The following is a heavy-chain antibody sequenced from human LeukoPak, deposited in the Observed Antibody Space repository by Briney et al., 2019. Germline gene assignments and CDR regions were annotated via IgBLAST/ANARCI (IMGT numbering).Heavy chain of an antibody. CDR1: GGSFSSGTYY. J-gene: IGHJ4*02. Sequence: SETLSLTCTVSGGSFSSGTYYWSWIRQPPGKGLEWIGYIYYSGSTNYNPSLKSRVTISVDTSMNQFSLKLSSVTAADTAVYYCARANPYDILTGYYRVIDYWGQGTLVTVSS. V-gene: IGHV4-61*01. D-gene: IGHD3-9*01. CDR2: IYYSGST. CDR3: ARANPYDILTGYYRVIDY.